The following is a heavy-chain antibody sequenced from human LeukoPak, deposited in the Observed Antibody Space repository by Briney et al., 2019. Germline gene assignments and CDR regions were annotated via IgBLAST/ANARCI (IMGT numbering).Heavy chain of an antibody. D-gene: IGHD5-12*01. CDR2: INPNSGDT. J-gene: IGHJ4*02. Sequence: ASVKVSCNASGHTFTRYYMNWVRQAPGHRLEWMGLINPNSGDTNYAQNFQDRVTMTRDTSISPAYMWLSRLTSDDPTVYYCASDVATGGYWGQGTLVTVSS. CDR1: GHTFTRYY. V-gene: IGHV1-2*02. CDR3: ASDVATGGY.